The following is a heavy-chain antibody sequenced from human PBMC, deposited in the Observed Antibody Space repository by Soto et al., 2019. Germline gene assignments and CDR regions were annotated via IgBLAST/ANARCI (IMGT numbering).Heavy chain of an antibody. CDR3: ATDSTGYYSDAFDV. V-gene: IGHV4-59*03. D-gene: IGHD3-22*01. CDR2: IYNSGTT. Sequence: QLQESGPGLVKPSETLSLTCTVSGAAMSSYYWSWLRQSPGKGLEWIGYIYNSGTTDYNPSLKSRFTIAVERSKFQFSLKLTSVTAADTAVYYCATDSTGYYSDAFDVWGQGARVIVSS. CDR1: GAAMSSYY. J-gene: IGHJ3*01.